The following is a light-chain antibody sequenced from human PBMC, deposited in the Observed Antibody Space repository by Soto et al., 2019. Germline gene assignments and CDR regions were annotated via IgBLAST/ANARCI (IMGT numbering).Light chain of an antibody. J-gene: IGKJ3*01. CDR1: QSDLYSSSNKNY. CDR2: WAS. Sequence: DIVMTQSPDSLAVSLGERATINCKSNQSDLYSSSNKNYLAWYQQKPGQPPKLLIYWASTRESGVPDRFSGSVSGTDFTLTISSLHAEAVAVYYCQQYYNTPFTFGPGTRVDIK. CDR3: QQYYNTPFT. V-gene: IGKV4-1*01.